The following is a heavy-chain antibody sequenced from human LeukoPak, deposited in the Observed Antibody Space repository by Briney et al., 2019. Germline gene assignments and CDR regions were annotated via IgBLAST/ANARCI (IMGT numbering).Heavy chain of an antibody. J-gene: IGHJ6*04. CDR3: ARVGGTMVRGATRDYYGMDV. V-gene: IGHV1-46*01. Sequence: GASVKVSCKASGYTFTSYYMHWVRQAPGQGLEWMGIINPSGGSTSYAQKFQGRVTMTRDTSTSTVYMELSSLRSEDTAVYYCARVGGTMVRGATRDYYGMDVWGKGPTVTVS. CDR1: GYTFTSYY. D-gene: IGHD3-10*01. CDR2: INPSGGST.